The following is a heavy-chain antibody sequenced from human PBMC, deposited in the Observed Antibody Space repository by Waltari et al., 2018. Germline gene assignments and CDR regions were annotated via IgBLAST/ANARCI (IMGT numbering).Heavy chain of an antibody. CDR3: ARIAVAAYLDAFDI. CDR1: GGSISSYY. CDR2: IYTSGST. J-gene: IGHJ3*02. D-gene: IGHD6-19*01. Sequence: QVQLQESGPGLVKPSETLSLTCTVSGGSISSYYWSWIRQPAGKGLEWSGRIYTSGSTNSNPALKSRVTMSVDTSKNQFSLKLSSVTAADTAVYYCARIAVAAYLDAFDIWGQGTMVTVSS. V-gene: IGHV4-4*07.